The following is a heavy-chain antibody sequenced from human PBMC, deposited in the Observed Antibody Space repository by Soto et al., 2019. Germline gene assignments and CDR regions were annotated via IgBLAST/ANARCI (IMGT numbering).Heavy chain of an antibody. J-gene: IGHJ6*03. V-gene: IGHV4-34*01. CDR3: ARGFDSPPLRRYYYYYLDG. Sequence: SETLSLTCAVYGGSFSGYYWSWIRQPPGKGLEWIGEINHSGSTNYNPSLKSRVTISVDTSKNQFSLKLSSVTAADTAVYYCARGFDSPPLRRYYYYYLDGWGKGTTVTVSS. D-gene: IGHD2-21*01. CDR2: INHSGST. CDR1: GGSFSGYY.